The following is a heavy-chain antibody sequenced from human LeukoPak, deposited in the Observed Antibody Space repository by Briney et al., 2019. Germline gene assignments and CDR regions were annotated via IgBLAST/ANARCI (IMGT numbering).Heavy chain of an antibody. CDR3: ARAGYCSSTRCYPYYYSYMDV. CDR1: GGSLRGYH. J-gene: IGHJ6*03. Sequence: SETLSLTRNVSGGSLRGYHSSWVRHPPGTGREWLGYIYHIGTITNNPSLQRRVTMSADTSKNQFSLNLSSVTAADTAVYYCARAGYCSSTRCYPYYYSYMDVWGKGTTVTVSS. D-gene: IGHD2-2*01. V-gene: IGHV4-59*01. CDR2: IYHIGTI.